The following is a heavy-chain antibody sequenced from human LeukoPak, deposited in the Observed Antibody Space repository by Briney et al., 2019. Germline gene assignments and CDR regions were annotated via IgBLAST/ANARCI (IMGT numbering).Heavy chain of an antibody. CDR1: GFTFSSYG. Sequence: GGSLRLSCAASGFTFSSYGMHWVCQAPGKGLEWVAVISYDGSNKYYADSVKGRFTISRDNSKNTLYLQMNSLRAEDTAVYYCAREPRYDNRLYYFDYWGQGTLVTVSS. J-gene: IGHJ4*02. D-gene: IGHD3-9*01. V-gene: IGHV3-30*03. CDR2: ISYDGSNK. CDR3: AREPRYDNRLYYFDY.